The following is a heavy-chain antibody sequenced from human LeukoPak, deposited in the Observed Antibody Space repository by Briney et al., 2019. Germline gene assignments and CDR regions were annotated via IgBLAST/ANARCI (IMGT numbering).Heavy chain of an antibody. Sequence: PGGSLRLSCAASGFIFTNYAMSWVRQAPGKGLAWVSFISGVGDSTYYADSVKGRFTISRDNSKNTLYLQMDNLRAEDTAVYYCAKDHPGSYGNWGQGTLVTVSS. CDR2: ISGVGDST. D-gene: IGHD1-26*01. CDR1: GFIFTNYA. J-gene: IGHJ4*02. CDR3: AKDHPGSYGN. V-gene: IGHV3-23*01.